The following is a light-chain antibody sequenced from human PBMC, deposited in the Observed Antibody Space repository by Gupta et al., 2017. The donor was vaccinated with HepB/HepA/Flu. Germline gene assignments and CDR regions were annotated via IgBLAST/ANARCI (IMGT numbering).Light chain of an antibody. CDR1: QSISSY. V-gene: IGKV1-39*01. CDR3: QQSDSTPYT. Sequence: DIQMTQSPSSLSASVGDRVTITCPASQSISSYLNWYQQKPGKAPKLLIYAASSLKSGVPSRFSGSGSGTDFTLTISSLQPEDFATYYCQQSDSTPYTFGQGTKLEIK. CDR2: AAS. J-gene: IGKJ2*01.